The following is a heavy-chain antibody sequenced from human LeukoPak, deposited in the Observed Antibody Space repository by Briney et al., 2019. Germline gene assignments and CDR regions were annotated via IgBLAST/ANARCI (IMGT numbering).Heavy chain of an antibody. CDR2: INHSGST. CDR3: ARESLTWLQSRTSWFDP. Sequence: SETLSLTCAVYGGSFSGYYWSWIRQPPGKGLEWIGEINHSGSTNYNPPLKSRVTISVDTSKNQFSLRLSSVTAADTAVYYCARESLTWLQSRTSWFDPWGQGTLVTVSS. V-gene: IGHV4-34*01. CDR1: GGSFSGYY. D-gene: IGHD5-24*01. J-gene: IGHJ5*02.